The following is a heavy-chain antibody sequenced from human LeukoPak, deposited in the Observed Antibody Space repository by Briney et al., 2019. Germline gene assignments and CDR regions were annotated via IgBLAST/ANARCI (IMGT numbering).Heavy chain of an antibody. Sequence: GGSLRLSCAASGFTFSSYAMHWVRQAPGEGLEYVSAISNNGGSTYYANSVKGRLNTSRDTSKNTLYLQMGSLRAEDMAVYYCVRVSGSYGYWGQRTLVTVSS. CDR3: VRVSGSYGY. J-gene: IGHJ4*02. CDR1: GFTFSSYA. V-gene: IGHV3-64*01. CDR2: ISNNGGST. D-gene: IGHD1-26*01.